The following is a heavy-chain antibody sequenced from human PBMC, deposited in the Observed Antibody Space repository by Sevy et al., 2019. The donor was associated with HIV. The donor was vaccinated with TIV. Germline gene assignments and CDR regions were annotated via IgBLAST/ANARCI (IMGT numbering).Heavy chain of an antibody. J-gene: IGHJ6*02. D-gene: IGHD3-3*01. Sequence: ASVKVSCKAYGYTFSDYYMHWVRQAPGQGLEWMGWMNPNRGGTNYAHMFQGRVTMTRDTSISTAYMQLSSLRSDDTAIYYCARGMSAYLLANGMDVWGQGTTVTVSS. CDR3: ARGMSAYLLANGMDV. CDR1: GYTFSDYY. V-gene: IGHV1-2*07. CDR2: MNPNRGGT.